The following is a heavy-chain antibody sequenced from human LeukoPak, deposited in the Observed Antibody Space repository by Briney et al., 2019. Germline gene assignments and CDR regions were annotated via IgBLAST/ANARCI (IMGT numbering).Heavy chain of an antibody. CDR2: IWYDGNNK. D-gene: IGHD4-17*01. J-gene: IGHJ4*02. V-gene: IGHV3-33*01. Sequence: GRSLRLSCAASGFTFNSYGIHWVRQAPGKELEWVAAIWYDGNNKYYADSVKGRFTISRDSSKNTMYLQMNSLRAEDTAVYYCAREHTTVTSLLDYWGQGTLVTVSS. CDR3: AREHTTVTSLLDY. CDR1: GFTFNSYG.